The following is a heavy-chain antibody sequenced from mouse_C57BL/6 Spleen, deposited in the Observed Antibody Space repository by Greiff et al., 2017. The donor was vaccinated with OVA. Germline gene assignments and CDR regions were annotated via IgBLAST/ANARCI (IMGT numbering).Heavy chain of an antibody. CDR2: INPSSGYT. V-gene: IGHV1-4*01. Sequence: QVQLQQSGAELARPGASVKMSCKASGYTFTSYTMHWVKQRPGQGLEWIGYINPSSGYTKYNQKFKDKATLTADKSSSTAYMQLSSLTSEDSAVYYCASPAYYSNYGGAMDYWGQGTSVTVSS. J-gene: IGHJ4*01. CDR3: ASPAYYSNYGGAMDY. D-gene: IGHD2-5*01. CDR1: GYTFTSYT.